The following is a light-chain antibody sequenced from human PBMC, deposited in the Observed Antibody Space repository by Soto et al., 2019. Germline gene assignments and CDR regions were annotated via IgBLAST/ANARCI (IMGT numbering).Light chain of an antibody. V-gene: IGKV1-27*01. CDR1: QGISNY. J-gene: IGKJ1*01. Sequence: DIQMTQSPSSLSASVGDRVTITCRASQGISNYLAWYQQKPGEVPKLLIYAASTLQSGVPSRFSGSGSGTDFTLTISSPQPEDVATYYCQKYNNAPRAFGQGTRVDIK. CDR3: QKYNNAPRA. CDR2: AAS.